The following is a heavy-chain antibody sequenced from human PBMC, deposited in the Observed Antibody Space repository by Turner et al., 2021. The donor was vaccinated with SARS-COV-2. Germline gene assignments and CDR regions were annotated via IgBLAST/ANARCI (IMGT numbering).Heavy chain of an antibody. CDR3: ARWDNYYDSSGYYPDAFDI. D-gene: IGHD3-22*01. V-gene: IGHV3-21*01. CDR2: SSRSSSYI. J-gene: IGHJ3*02. Sequence: EVQLVESGGGLVKPGGSLRLSCAASGFTFSSYSMHWVRQAPGKGLEWVASSSRSSSYIYYADSVKGRFTISRDNAKNSLYLQMNSLRAEETAVYYCARWDNYYDSSGYYPDAFDIWGQGTMVTVSS. CDR1: GFTFSSYS.